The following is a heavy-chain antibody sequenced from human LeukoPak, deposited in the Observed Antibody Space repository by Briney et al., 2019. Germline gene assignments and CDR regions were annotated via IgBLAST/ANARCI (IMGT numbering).Heavy chain of an antibody. CDR3: ARANVVVINLDY. Sequence: ASVKVSCKASGYTFTSYGISWVRQAPGQGLEWMGWINPNSGGTNYAQKFQGRVTMTRDTSISTAYMELSRLRSDDTAVYYCARANVVVINLDYWGQGTLVTVSS. V-gene: IGHV1-2*02. CDR2: INPNSGGT. D-gene: IGHD3-22*01. J-gene: IGHJ4*02. CDR1: GYTFTSYG.